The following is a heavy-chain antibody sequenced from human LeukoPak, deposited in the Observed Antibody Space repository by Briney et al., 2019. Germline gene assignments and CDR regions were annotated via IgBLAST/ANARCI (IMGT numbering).Heavy chain of an antibody. CDR2: INPNSGGT. CDR3: ARGYCSGGSCGDYYMDV. J-gene: IGHJ6*03. CDR1: GYTFTGYY. D-gene: IGHD2-15*01. Sequence: ASVKVSCKASGYTFTGYYMHWVRQAPGQGLEWMGWINPNSGGTNYAQKFQGRVTMTRDTSISTAYMELSRLRSDDTAVYYCARGYCSGGSCGDYYMDVWGKGTTVTISS. V-gene: IGHV1-2*02.